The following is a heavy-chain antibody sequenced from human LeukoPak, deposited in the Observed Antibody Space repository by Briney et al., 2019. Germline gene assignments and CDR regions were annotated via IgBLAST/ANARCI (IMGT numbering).Heavy chain of an antibody. D-gene: IGHD6-13*01. J-gene: IGHJ5*02. CDR1: SFTVSSCAWSFRSYA. CDR3: TKVQIAAAGRWFDP. Sequence: GGSLRLSCAASSFTVSSCAWSFRSYAMSWVRQAPGKGLEWVSSISAIGGGTYYTDSVKGRFTISRDNSKYMLYLQMNRLRAEDALVECRTKVQIAAAGRWFDPWGQGTLVTVSS. CDR2: ISAIGGGT. V-gene: IGHV3-23*01.